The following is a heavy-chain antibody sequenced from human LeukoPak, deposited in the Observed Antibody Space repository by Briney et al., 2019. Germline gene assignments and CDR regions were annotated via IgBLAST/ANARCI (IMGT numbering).Heavy chain of an antibody. V-gene: IGHV3-30*03. CDR3: TTGSGSYYA. Sequence: PGGSLRLSCAASGFTFSSYGMHWVRQAPGKGLEWVAVISYDGSNKYYADSVKGRFTISRDNSKNTLYLQMNSLRAEDTAVYYCTTGSGSYYAWGQGTLVTVSS. CDR1: GFTFSSYG. D-gene: IGHD3-10*01. J-gene: IGHJ5*02. CDR2: ISYDGSNK.